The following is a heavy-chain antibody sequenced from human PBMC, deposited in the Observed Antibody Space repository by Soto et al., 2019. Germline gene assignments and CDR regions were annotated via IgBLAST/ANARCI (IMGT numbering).Heavy chain of an antibody. CDR3: ARGNHRWLQLWYFDL. CDR1: GYTFTSYG. CDR2: ISAYNGNT. J-gene: IGHJ2*01. Sequence: ASVKVSCKASGYTFTSYGISCVRQAPGQGLEWMGWISAYNGNTNYAQKLQGRVTITADESTSTAYMELSSLRSEDTAVYYCARGNHRWLQLWYFDLWGRGTLVTVSS. D-gene: IGHD5-12*01. V-gene: IGHV1-18*01.